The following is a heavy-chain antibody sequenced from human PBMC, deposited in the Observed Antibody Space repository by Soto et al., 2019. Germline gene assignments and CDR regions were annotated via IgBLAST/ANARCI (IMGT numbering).Heavy chain of an antibody. V-gene: IGHV3-30*18. CDR1: GFTFSSYG. D-gene: IGHD3-3*01. J-gene: IGHJ4*02. CDR3: AKAGVTIFGVARY. CDR2: ISYDGSNK. Sequence: GGSLRLSCAASGFTFSSYGMHWVRQAPGKGLEWVAVISYDGSNKYYADSVKGRFTISRDNSKNTLYLQMNSLRAEDTAVYYCAKAGVTIFGVARYWGQGTLVTVSS.